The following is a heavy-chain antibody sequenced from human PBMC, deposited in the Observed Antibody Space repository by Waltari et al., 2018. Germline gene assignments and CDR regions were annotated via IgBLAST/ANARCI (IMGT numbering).Heavy chain of an antibody. CDR3: ARQSITMIVVPASGAFDI. CDR1: GGSISSSSYY. CDR2: IYYSGST. V-gene: IGHV4-39*07. J-gene: IGHJ3*02. D-gene: IGHD3-22*01. Sequence: QLQLQESGPGLVKPSETLSLTCTVSGGSISSSSYYWGWIRQPPGKGLEWIGSIYYSGSTYYNPSLKSRVTISVDTSKNQFSLKLSSVTAGDTAVYYCARQSITMIVVPASGAFDIWGQGTMVTVSS.